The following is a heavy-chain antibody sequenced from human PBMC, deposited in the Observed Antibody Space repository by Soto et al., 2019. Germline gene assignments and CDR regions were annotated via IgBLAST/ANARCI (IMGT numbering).Heavy chain of an antibody. V-gene: IGHV2-26*01. CDR3: ARSSYYYDSSGYYYYYGMDV. Sequence: TVSGFSLSNARMGVSWIRQPPGKALEWLAHIFSNDEKSYSTSLKSRLTISKDTSKSQVVLTMTNMDPVDTATYYCARSSYYYDSSGYYYYYGMDVWGQGTTVTVSS. J-gene: IGHJ6*02. D-gene: IGHD3-22*01. CDR1: GFSLSNARMG. CDR2: IFSNDEK.